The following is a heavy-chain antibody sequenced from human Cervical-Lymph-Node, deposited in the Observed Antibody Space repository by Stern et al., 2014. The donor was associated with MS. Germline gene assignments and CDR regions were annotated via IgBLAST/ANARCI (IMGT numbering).Heavy chain of an antibody. CDR2: ISYDGSNK. Sequence: VQLVESGGGVVQPGRSLRLSCAASGFTFSSYGMHWVRQAPGKGLEWGAVISYDGSNKYYADSVKGRFTISRDNSKNTLYLQMNSLRAEDTAVYYCAKDRYYYDSSGYYSYWGQGTLVTVSS. V-gene: IGHV3-30*18. CDR3: AKDRYYYDSSGYYSY. D-gene: IGHD3-22*01. J-gene: IGHJ4*02. CDR1: GFTFSSYG.